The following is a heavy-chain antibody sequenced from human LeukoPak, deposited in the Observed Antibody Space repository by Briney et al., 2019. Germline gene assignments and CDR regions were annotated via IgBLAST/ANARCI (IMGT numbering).Heavy chain of an antibody. J-gene: IGHJ4*02. CDR1: GFTFSSYA. CDR3: ARGXXKRXYXXDY. Sequence: GRSLRLSCAASGFTFSSYAMHWVRQAPGKGLEWVAVISYDGSNKYYADSVKGRFTISRDNSKNTLYLQMNSLRAEDTAVYYCARGXXKRXYXXDYWGQGTLVTVSS. CDR2: ISYDGSNK. V-gene: IGHV3-30-3*01.